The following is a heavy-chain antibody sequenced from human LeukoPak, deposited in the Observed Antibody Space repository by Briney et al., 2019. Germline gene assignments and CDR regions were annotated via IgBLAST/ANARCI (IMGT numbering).Heavy chain of an antibody. V-gene: IGHV1-69*05. D-gene: IGHD3-22*01. CDR2: IIPIFGTA. Sequence: GSSVKVSCKASGGTFSSYAISWVRQAPGQGLEWMGGIIPIFGTANYAQKLQGRVTMTTDTSTSTAYMELRSLRSDDTAVYYCAREGDGYLYWGQGTLVTVSS. J-gene: IGHJ4*02. CDR1: GGTFSSYA. CDR3: AREGDGYLY.